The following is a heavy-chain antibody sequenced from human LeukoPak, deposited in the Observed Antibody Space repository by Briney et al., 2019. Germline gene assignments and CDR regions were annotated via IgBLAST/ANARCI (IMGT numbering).Heavy chain of an antibody. V-gene: IGHV4-61*02. CDR1: GGSIRSGSYN. CDR2: IYTSGST. D-gene: IGHD1-20*01. CDR3: ARAWYNWNDGLFDI. Sequence: SQTLSLTCTVFGGSIRSGSYNWSWIRQPAGKGLEWIGRIYTSGSTNYNPSLKSRVTISVDTSKNQFSLKLSSVTAADTAVYYCARAWYNWNDGLFDIWGQGTMVTVSS. J-gene: IGHJ3*02.